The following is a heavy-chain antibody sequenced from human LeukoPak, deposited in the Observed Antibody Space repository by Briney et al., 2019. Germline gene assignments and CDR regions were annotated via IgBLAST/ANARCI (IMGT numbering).Heavy chain of an antibody. V-gene: IGHV3-30*18. CDR1: GFTFSSYS. Sequence: GGSLRLSCVASGFTFSSYSMNWVRQAPGKGLEWVAVISYDGSNKYYADSMKGRFTISRDNSKNTLYLQMNSLRAEDTAVYYCAKDSLVGATTGVFDYWGQGTLVTVSS. CDR3: AKDSLVGATTGVFDY. J-gene: IGHJ4*02. D-gene: IGHD1-26*01. CDR2: ISYDGSNK.